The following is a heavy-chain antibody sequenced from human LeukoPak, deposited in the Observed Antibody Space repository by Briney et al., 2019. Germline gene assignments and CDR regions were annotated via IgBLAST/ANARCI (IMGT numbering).Heavy chain of an antibody. J-gene: IGHJ4*02. CDR2: ISAYNGNT. D-gene: IGHD1-14*01. CDR1: GYTFTSYG. V-gene: IGHV1-18*01. CDR3: AGRPMRDHPYYFDY. Sequence: ASVKVSCKASGYTFTSYGISWVRQAPGQGLEWMGWISAYNGNTNYAQKLQGRVTMTTDTSTSTAYMELSSLRSEDTAVYYCAGRPMRDHPYYFDYWGQGTLVTVSS.